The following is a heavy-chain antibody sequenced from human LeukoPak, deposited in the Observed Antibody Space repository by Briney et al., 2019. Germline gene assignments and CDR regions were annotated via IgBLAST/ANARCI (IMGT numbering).Heavy chain of an antibody. CDR1: GYTFTGYY. D-gene: IGHD3-10*01. CDR3: ARDRHYGSVLKY. Sequence: ASVKVSCKASGYTFTGYYMHWVRQAPGQGLEWMGWISAYNGNTNYAQKLQGRVTMTTDTSTSTAYMELRSLRSDDTAVYYCARDRHYGSVLKYWGQGTLVTVSS. CDR2: ISAYNGNT. J-gene: IGHJ4*02. V-gene: IGHV1-18*04.